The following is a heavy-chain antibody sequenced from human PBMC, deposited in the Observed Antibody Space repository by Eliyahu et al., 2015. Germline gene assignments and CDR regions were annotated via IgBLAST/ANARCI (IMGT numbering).Heavy chain of an antibody. CDR2: ISSSGRTT. V-gene: IGHV3-48*03. CDR3: AREDYGMDV. J-gene: IGHJ6*02. Sequence: EVQLVESGGGLVQPGGSLRLSCAASGFNFSTYEIHWVRQAPGKGLEWVSYISSSGRTTNYADSVKGRFTISRDNAKNSLYLQMHSLRAEDTAVYYCAREDYGMDVWGQGTMVTVSS. CDR1: GFNFSTYE.